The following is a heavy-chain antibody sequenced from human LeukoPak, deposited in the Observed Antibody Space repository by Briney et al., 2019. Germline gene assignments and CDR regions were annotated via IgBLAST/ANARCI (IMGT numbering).Heavy chain of an antibody. V-gene: IGHV3-30*02. CDR2: IRYDGSNK. D-gene: IGHD3-10*01. CDR3: AKDLKWYYGSGSYSGFDY. J-gene: IGHJ4*02. Sequence: GGSLRLSCAASGFTFSSYGMHWVRQAPGKGLEWVAFIRYDGSNKYYADSVKGRFTISRDNSKNTLYLQMNSLRAEDTAVYYCAKDLKWYYGSGSYSGFDYWGQGTLVTVSS. CDR1: GFTFSSYG.